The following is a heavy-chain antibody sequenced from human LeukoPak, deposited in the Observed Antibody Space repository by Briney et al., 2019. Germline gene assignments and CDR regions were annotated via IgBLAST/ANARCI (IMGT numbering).Heavy chain of an antibody. CDR2: INPNSGGT. Sequence: ASVKVSCKASGYTFTGYYMHWVRQAPGQGLEWMGWINPNSGGTNYAQKFQGWVTMTRDTSISTAYMELSRLRSDDTAVYYSARDVTMVRGVPPGEAFDIWGQGTMVTVSS. D-gene: IGHD3-10*01. CDR3: ARDVTMVRGVPPGEAFDI. V-gene: IGHV1-2*04. J-gene: IGHJ3*02. CDR1: GYTFTGYY.